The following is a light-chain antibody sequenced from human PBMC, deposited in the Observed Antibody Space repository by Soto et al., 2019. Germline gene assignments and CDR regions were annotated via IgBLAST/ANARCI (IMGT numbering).Light chain of an antibody. J-gene: IGKJ1*01. Sequence: DIQMTQSPSSLSASVGDRVTITCRASQSIGKYLNWYQLKLGRAPNLLIHTTSTLQNGVPSRFTGSVPGADFTLTITGLRPEDFAVYYCQQSYSIPWTFGQGTKVDIK. CDR3: QQSYSIPWT. CDR1: QSIGKY. V-gene: IGKV1-39*01. CDR2: TTS.